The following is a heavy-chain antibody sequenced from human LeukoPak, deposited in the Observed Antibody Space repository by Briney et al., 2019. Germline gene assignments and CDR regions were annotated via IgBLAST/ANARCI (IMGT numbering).Heavy chain of an antibody. CDR1: GFTFSSYG. CDR2: IRYDGSNK. V-gene: IGHV3-30*02. J-gene: IGHJ3*02. CDR3: AAIVVPAAISLGAFDI. D-gene: IGHD2-2*01. Sequence: PGGSLRLSCAASGFTFSSYGMHWVRQAPGKGLEWVAFIRYDGSNKYYADSVKGRFTISRDNSKNTLYLQMNSLRAEDTAVYYCAAIVVPAAISLGAFDIWGQGTMVTVSS.